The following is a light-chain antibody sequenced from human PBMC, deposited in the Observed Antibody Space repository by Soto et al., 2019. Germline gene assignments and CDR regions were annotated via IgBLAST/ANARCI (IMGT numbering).Light chain of an antibody. CDR1: QSASSY. CDR3: QHRSNWPLT. V-gene: IGKV3-11*01. CDR2: DAS. J-gene: IGKJ4*01. Sequence: EIVLTQSPATLSLSPGERATLSCRASQSASSYLAWYQQKPGQAPRLLIYDASNRATGIPARFSGSGSGTDFTLTISSLEPEDFAVYYCQHRSNWPLTFGGGTKVDIK.